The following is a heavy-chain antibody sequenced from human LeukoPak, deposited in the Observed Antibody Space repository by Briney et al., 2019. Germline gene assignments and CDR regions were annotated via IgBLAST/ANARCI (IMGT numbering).Heavy chain of an antibody. Sequence: GGSLRLSCAASGFTFSSYWMHWVRQAPGKGLVWVSRINSGGSGTTYADSVKGRFTISRDTAKNTLYLQMSSLRAEDTAVYYCARTPSMRYVGDAFDIWGQGTKVIVSS. CDR1: GFTFSSYW. D-gene: IGHD5-12*01. V-gene: IGHV3-74*01. CDR3: ARTPSMRYVGDAFDI. J-gene: IGHJ3*02. CDR2: INSGGSGT.